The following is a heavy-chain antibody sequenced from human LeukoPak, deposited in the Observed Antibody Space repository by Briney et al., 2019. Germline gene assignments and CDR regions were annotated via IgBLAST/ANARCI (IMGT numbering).Heavy chain of an antibody. D-gene: IGHD3-3*01. V-gene: IGHV3-23*01. CDR1: GFTFSSYS. CDR2: ISGSGGNT. CDR3: AKDQLSGYFFPKYFQE. Sequence: GGSLRLSCAASGFTFSSYSMNWVRQAPGKGLEWVSAISGSGGNTYYADSVKGRFTISRDNSKNTLYLQMNSLRADDTAVYYCAKDQLSGYFFPKYFQEWGQGTLVTVSS. J-gene: IGHJ1*01.